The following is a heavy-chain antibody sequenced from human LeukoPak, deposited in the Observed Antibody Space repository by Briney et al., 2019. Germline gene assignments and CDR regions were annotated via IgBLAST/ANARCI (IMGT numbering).Heavy chain of an antibody. CDR1: GDSVSGYGFY. V-gene: IGHV4-61*08. D-gene: IGHD6-19*01. CDR3: ARGEYSSGWYWEWSSLRAYFDY. J-gene: IGHJ4*02. CDR2: VSYSGNT. Sequence: PSETLSLTCTVSGDSVSGYGFYWSWIRQPPGRGLEWIGYVSYSGNTNYSPSLKSRISISVDTSKSQFSLELSSVTAADTAVYYCARGEYSSGWYWEWSSLRAYFDYWGQGTLVTVPS.